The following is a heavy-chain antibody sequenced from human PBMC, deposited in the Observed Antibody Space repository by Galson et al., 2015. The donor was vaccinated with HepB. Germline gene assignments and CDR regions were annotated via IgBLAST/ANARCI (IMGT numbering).Heavy chain of an antibody. CDR3: ASGGMAKIGGPTFDY. CDR2: SSGYNGDT. D-gene: IGHD5-24*01. Sequence: SVKVSCKASGYTLTRYTINWVRQAPGQGPEWMGWSSGYNGDTRYAQNLQDRVNMTTDTSTGTAYMELTSVSFDDTAVYYCASGGMAKIGGPTFDYWGQGTLVTVSS. J-gene: IGHJ4*02. V-gene: IGHV1-18*01. CDR1: GYTLTRYT.